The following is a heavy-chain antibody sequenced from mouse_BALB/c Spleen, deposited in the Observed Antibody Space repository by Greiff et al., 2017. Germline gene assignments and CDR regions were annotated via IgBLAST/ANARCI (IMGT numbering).Heavy chain of an antibody. CDR3: TRGYGNYVYAMDY. Sequence: VQLQQSGTVLARPGASVKMSCKASGYSFTSYWMHWVKQRPGQGLEWIGAIYPGNSDTSYNQKFKGKAKLTAVTSASTAYMELSSLTNEDSAVYYCTRGYGNYVYAMDYWGQGTSVTVSS. V-gene: IGHV1-5*01. CDR1: GYSFTSYW. D-gene: IGHD2-10*02. CDR2: IYPGNSDT. J-gene: IGHJ4*01.